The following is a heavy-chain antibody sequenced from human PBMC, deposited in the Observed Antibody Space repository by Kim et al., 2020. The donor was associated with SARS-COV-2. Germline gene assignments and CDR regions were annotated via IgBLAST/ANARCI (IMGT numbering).Heavy chain of an antibody. Sequence: SETLSLTCSVSGGFVSTSGYFWAWIRQPPGRGLEWIGMIYYSGSTFYSPSLKGRVTISVDLSWNHFSLTLRSATAADMGVYYWARLAKSAERYFDLWGRGTLVTVSS. CDR1: GGFVSTSGYF. CDR3: ARLAKSAERYFDL. V-gene: IGHV4-39*02. J-gene: IGHJ2*01. CDR2: IYYSGST.